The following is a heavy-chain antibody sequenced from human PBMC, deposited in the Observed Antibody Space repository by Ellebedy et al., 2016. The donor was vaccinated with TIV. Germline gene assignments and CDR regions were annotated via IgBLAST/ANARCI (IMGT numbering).Heavy chain of an antibody. CDR2: IYYSGST. V-gene: IGHV4-59*08. CDR1: GGSISSYY. CDR3: ARGGITVAAYY. D-gene: IGHD6-19*01. J-gene: IGHJ4*02. Sequence: SETLSLTCTVSGGSISSYYWSWIRQPPGKGLEWIGYIYYSGSTNYNPSLKSRVTISVDTSKNQFSLKLSSVTAADTAVYYCARGGITVAAYYWGQGTLVTVSS.